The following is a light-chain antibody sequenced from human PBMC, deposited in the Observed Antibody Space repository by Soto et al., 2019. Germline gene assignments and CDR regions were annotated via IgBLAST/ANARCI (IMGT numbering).Light chain of an antibody. J-gene: IGKJ4*01. CDR3: QQSYSMPLA. CDR1: QSISTY. V-gene: IGKV1-39*01. Sequence: DIQMTQSPPSLSASLGDRVTVTCRASQSISTYLNWFQQRPGKAPKLLIYGAYTLQDGVPSRFSGSGSGTDFTLTISSLQPEDFVSYYCQQSYSMPLAFGGGTKVDIK. CDR2: GAY.